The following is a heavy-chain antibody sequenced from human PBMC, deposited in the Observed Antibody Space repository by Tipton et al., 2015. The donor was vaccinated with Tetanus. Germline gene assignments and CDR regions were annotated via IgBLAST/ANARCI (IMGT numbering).Heavy chain of an antibody. Sequence: TLSLTCAVSGDSISSGGYSWSWVRQPPGRGLEWIGNVHNSGSTKYSPSLRSRVTLSVDTSKNQFSLKLSAVTAADTAVYYCARIGWQQQNKPAFDLWRQGTMVTVSP. CDR2: VHNSGST. V-gene: IGHV4-61*08. J-gene: IGHJ3*01. CDR1: GDSISSGGYS. D-gene: IGHD6-19*01. CDR3: ARIGWQQQNKPAFDL.